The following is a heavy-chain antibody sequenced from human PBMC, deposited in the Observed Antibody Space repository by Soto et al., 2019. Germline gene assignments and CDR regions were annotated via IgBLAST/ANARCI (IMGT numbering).Heavy chain of an antibody. J-gene: IGHJ3*01. CDR2: IYYSGST. D-gene: IGHD3-16*01. CDR1: GGSIMSYY. V-gene: IGHV4-59*08. Sequence: PSETLSLTCTLSGGSIMSYYWIWIRQPPGKGLEWIGYIYYSGSTNYNPSLKSRVTISVDTSKNQFSLKLSSVTAADTAVYYCARRWGDAFDFWGQGTRVTVSS. CDR3: ARRWGDAFDF.